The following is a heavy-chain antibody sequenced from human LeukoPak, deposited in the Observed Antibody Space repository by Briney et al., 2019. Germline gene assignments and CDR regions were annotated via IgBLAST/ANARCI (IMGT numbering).Heavy chain of an antibody. D-gene: IGHD2-15*01. CDR2: IIPIFGTA. Sequence: PQASVKVSCKASGGTFSSYAISWVRQAPGQGLEWMGGIIPIFGTANYAQKFQGRVTITADESTSTAYMELSSLRSEDTAVYYCVREILYCSGGSCYRGPFDTWGQGTLVTVSA. J-gene: IGHJ4*02. V-gene: IGHV1-69*13. CDR1: GGTFSSYA. CDR3: VREILYCSGGSCYRGPFDT.